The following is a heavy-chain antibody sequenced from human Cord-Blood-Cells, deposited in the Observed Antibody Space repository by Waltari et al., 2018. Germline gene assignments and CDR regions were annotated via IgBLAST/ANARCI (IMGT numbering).Heavy chain of an antibody. CDR3: ARGSEFMVHYYGMDV. D-gene: IGHD3-10*01. CDR2: INPNSGGT. V-gene: IGHV1-2*06. J-gene: IGHJ6*02. CDR1: GYTFTGYY. Sequence: QVQLVQSGAEVKKPGASVKVSCKASGYTFTGYYMHWVRQAPGQGLEWMGRINPNSGGTNYAQKFQGRVTMTRDTSISTAYMELSRLRSDDTAVYYCARGSEFMVHYYGMDVWGQGTTVTVSS.